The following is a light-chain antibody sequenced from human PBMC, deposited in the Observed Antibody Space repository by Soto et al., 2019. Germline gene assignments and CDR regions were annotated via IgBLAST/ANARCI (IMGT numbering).Light chain of an antibody. J-gene: IGLJ1*01. Sequence: QSALTQPASVSGSPGQSITISCAGTRSDNGASNSVSWYQHLPGRSPTLIIYEATNRPSGVSERFSGSKADDTASLTISGLQAGDEAEYFCISYKTDDTFVFGSGTKVTVL. CDR2: EAT. V-gene: IGLV2-14*01. CDR1: RSDNGASNS. CDR3: ISYKTDDTFV.